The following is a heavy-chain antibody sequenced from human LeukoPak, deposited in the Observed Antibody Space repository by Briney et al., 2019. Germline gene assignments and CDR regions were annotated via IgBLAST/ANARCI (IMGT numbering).Heavy chain of an antibody. CDR3: ARIPNSANFPNWFDP. J-gene: IGHJ5*02. V-gene: IGHV3-21*01. CDR1: GFTFSSYS. D-gene: IGHD4/OR15-4a*01. Sequence: GGSLRLSCAASGFTFSSYSMNWVRQAPGKGLEWVSSISSSSSYIYYADSVKGRFTISRDNAKNSLYLQMNSLRADDTAVYYCARIPNSANFPNWFDPWGQGTLVTVSS. CDR2: ISSSSSYI.